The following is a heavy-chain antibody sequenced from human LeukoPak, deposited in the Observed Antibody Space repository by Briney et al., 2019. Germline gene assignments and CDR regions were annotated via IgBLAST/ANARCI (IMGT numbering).Heavy chain of an antibody. Sequence: SETLSLTCTVSGGSIRGFHWSWIRQPPGKGLEWIGCIYYSGNTKYNPSLKSRVTISVDTSKNQFSLKLSSVTAADTAVYYCARGQLGSGMDDPWGQGTLVTVSS. J-gene: IGHJ5*02. V-gene: IGHV4-59*01. CDR1: GGSIRGFH. CDR2: IYYSGNT. D-gene: IGHD3-10*01. CDR3: ARGQLGSGMDDP.